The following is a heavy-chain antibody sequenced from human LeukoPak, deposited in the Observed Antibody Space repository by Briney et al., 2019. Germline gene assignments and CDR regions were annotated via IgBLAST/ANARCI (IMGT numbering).Heavy chain of an antibody. CDR1: GFTFSSYA. CDR2: ISGSGVST. Sequence: GGSLRLSCAAPGFTFSSYAMGWVRQAPGKGLEWVSGISGSGVSTCYADSVKGRFTISRDNSKNTLYLQMNSPRAEDTAVYYCAKAGGGCSRTSCYYVNWGRGTLVTVSS. J-gene: IGHJ4*02. D-gene: IGHD2-2*01. CDR3: AKAGGGCSRTSCYYVN. V-gene: IGHV3-23*01.